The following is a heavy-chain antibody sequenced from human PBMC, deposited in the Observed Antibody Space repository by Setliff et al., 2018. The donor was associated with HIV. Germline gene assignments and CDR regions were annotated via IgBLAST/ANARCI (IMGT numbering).Heavy chain of an antibody. CDR2: INPNNGAT. D-gene: IGHD5-12*01. CDR1: GYKFTDYF. J-gene: IGHJ4*02. V-gene: IGHV1-2*06. CDR3: ARGKTWLRFLDY. Sequence: ASVKVSCKTSGYKFTDYFMHWVRRAPGQGLEWVGRINPNNGATNYAQRFQGRVTITSDSSITTVYMDLSSLRSDDTAVYYCARGKTWLRFLDYWGQGTLVTVSS.